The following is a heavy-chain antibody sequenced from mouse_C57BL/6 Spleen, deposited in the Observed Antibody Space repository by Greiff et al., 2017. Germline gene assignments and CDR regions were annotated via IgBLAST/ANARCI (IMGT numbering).Heavy chain of an antibody. CDR3: ARGRYDYDRAGFAY. V-gene: IGHV1-9*01. J-gene: IGHJ3*01. Sequence: VQLQQSGAELMKPGASVKLSCKATGYSFTGYWIEWVKQRPGHGLEWIGEILPGSGSTNYNEKVKGKATFTADTSSNTAYMQLSSPTTEDSSCYYCARGRYDYDRAGFAYWGQGTLVTVSA. CDR1: GYSFTGYW. CDR2: ILPGSGST. D-gene: IGHD2-4*01.